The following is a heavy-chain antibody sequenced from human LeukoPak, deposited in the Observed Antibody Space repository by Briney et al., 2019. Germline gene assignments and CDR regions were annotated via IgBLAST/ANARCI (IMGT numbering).Heavy chain of an antibody. J-gene: IGHJ5*02. D-gene: IGHD2-15*01. CDR3: ASGCSGGSCYDNWFDP. CDR1: GGSISSSSYH. V-gene: IGHV4-39*07. Sequence: PSETLSLTCTVSGGSISSSSYHWGWIRQPPGKGLEWIGSIYYSGSTYYNPSLKSRVTISVDTSKNQFSLKLSSVTAADTAVYYCASGCSGGSCYDNWFDPWGQGTLVTVSS. CDR2: IYYSGST.